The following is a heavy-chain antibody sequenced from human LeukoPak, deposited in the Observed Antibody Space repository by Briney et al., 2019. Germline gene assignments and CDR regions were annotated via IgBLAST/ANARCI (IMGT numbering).Heavy chain of an antibody. D-gene: IGHD2-15*01. V-gene: IGHV5-51*01. J-gene: IGHJ3*02. Sequence: PAESLKISCKGSGYIFTSHLIGGVRQMPAKGLECMGLIYHGDSETRYSPSFQGQVTTSAAKSISTAYLQWSSLTASDTAMYFCASPQLVVSGSFDAFDIWGQGTMVTVSS. CDR3: ASPQLVVSGSFDAFDI. CDR2: IYHGDSET. CDR1: GYIFTSHL.